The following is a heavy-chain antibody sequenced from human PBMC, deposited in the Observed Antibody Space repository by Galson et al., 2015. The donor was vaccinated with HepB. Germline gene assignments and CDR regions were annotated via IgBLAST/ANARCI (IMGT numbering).Heavy chain of an antibody. D-gene: IGHD2-15*01. J-gene: IGHJ2*01. CDR1: GFTFSSYR. Sequence: SLRLSCAASGFTFSSYRMNWVRQAPGKGLEWVSHISSSSSTIYYADSVKGRFTISRDNAKNSLYLQMNSLRAEDTAVYYCARGVRVVVAATQHWYFDLWGRGTLVTVSS. CDR2: ISSSSSTI. CDR3: ARGVRVVVAATQHWYFDL. V-gene: IGHV3-48*01.